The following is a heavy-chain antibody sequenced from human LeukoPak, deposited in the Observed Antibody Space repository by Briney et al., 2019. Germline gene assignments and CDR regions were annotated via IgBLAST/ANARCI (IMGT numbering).Heavy chain of an antibody. V-gene: IGHV4-59*01. Sequence: SETLSLTCTVSGGSISSYYWNWIRQPPGKGLEGIGYIYYSGSTNYNPSLKSRVTISVDTSKNQFSLRLSSVTAADTAVYYCARGADSSGYYSIFYFDYWGQGTLVTVSS. CDR1: GGSISSYY. CDR3: ARGADSSGYYSIFYFDY. D-gene: IGHD3-22*01. J-gene: IGHJ4*02. CDR2: IYYSGST.